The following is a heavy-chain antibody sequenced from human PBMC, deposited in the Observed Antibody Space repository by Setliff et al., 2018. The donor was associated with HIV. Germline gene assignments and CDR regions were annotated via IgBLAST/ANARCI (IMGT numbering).Heavy chain of an antibody. CDR1: GFTFSSYS. D-gene: IGHD5-18*01. CDR2: ISGDTRII. CDR3: ARDAPGYSHVLDF. J-gene: IGHJ4*02. V-gene: IGHV3-48*01. Sequence: GGSLRLSCAASGFTFSSYSMNWVRQAPGKGLEWVSYISGDTRIINYADSVKGRFTISRHNSKNTLYLQMDSLRSEDTAVYYCARDAPGYSHVLDFWGQGTQVTVSS.